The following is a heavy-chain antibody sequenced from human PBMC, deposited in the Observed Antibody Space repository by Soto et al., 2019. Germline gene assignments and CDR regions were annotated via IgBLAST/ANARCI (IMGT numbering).Heavy chain of an antibody. CDR3: ARSVDYYDSSGYYSPFDY. D-gene: IGHD3-22*01. J-gene: IGHJ4*02. V-gene: IGHV6-1*01. CDR1: GDSVSSNSAA. CDR2: TYYRSKWYN. Sequence: QTLSLTCAISGDSVSSNSAAWNWIRQSPSRGLEWLGRTYYRSKWYNDYAVSVKSRITINPDTSKNQFSLQLNSVTPEDTAVYYCARSVDYYDSSGYYSPFDYWGQGTLVTVSS.